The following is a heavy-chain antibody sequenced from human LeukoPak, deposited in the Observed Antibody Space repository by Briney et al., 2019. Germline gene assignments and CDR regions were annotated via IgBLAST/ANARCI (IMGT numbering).Heavy chain of an antibody. Sequence: PSETLALTCDVSGGSINDRDWWTWVRQPPGKGLEWLGEIQSSGRTNYNPSLKSRVTFSINKSQNQVFLNLGSVTAADTAVYFCARDPYYYDRSGGFDPWGQGTLVTVSS. J-gene: IGHJ5*02. D-gene: IGHD3-22*01. CDR1: GGSINDRDW. CDR3: ARDPYYYDRSGGFDP. V-gene: IGHV4-4*02. CDR2: IQSSGRT.